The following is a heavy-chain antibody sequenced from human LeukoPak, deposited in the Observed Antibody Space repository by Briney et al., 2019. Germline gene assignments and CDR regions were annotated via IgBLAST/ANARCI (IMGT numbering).Heavy chain of an antibody. CDR2: IYYSGST. Sequence: SETLSLTCTVSGGSISSTSYYWGWIRQPPGKGLEWIGYIYYSGSTNYNPSLKSRATISVDTSKNQFSLNLNSVTAADTAVYYCARAVAYGIDTGYFDYWGQGTLVTVSS. D-gene: IGHD2-8*02. CDR1: GGSISSTSYY. V-gene: IGHV4-61*05. CDR3: ARAVAYGIDTGYFDY. J-gene: IGHJ4*02.